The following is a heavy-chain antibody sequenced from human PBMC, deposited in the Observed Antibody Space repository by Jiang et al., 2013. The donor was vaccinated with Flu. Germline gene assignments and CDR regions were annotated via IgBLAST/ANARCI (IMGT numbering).Heavy chain of an antibody. Sequence: GAEVKKPGASVKVSCKASGYRFSDYAIHWVRQAPGQRLEWMGWINAGDGDTKYPQKFQDRVTITRDTSASTAYMELSSLRSEDTGVYYCAKSEGNDYGDYVLNYHYYHMDVWGQGTTVTVSS. D-gene: IGHD4-17*01. CDR2: INAGDGDT. CDR3: AKSEGNDYGDYVLNYHYYHMDV. CDR1: GYRFSDYA. V-gene: IGHV1-3*01. J-gene: IGHJ6*02.